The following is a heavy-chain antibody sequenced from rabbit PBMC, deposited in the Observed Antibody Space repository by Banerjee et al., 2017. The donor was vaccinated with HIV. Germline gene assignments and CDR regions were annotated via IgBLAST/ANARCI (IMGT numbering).Heavy chain of an antibody. CDR3: ARNNYNDVGNWDL. D-gene: IGHD2-1*01. J-gene: IGHJ6*01. CDR2: IYAVSNGST. Sequence: QEQLEESGGDLVKPEGSLTLTCTASGFSFSSSDFMCWVRQAPGKGLEWIGCIYAVSNGSTVYASWAKGRFTISKTSSTTVTLQMTTLTAADTATYFCARNNYNDVGNWDLWGPGTLVTVS. CDR1: GFSFSSSDF. V-gene: IGHV1S45*01.